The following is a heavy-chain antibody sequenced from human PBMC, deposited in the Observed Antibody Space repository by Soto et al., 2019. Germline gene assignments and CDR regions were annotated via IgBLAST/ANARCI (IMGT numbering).Heavy chain of an antibody. D-gene: IGHD3-3*01. CDR2: IWYDGSNK. Sequence: GGSLRLSCAASEFAFSSYGMHWVRQSPGKGLEWVAFIWYDGSNKYYADSVKGRFTISRDNSKNTLYLQMNSLRAEDTAVYYCARGFYLWDYSYHDKDVWGQGTTVTVSS. CDR1: EFAFSSYG. CDR3: ARGFYLWDYSYHDKDV. V-gene: IGHV3-33*01. J-gene: IGHJ6*02.